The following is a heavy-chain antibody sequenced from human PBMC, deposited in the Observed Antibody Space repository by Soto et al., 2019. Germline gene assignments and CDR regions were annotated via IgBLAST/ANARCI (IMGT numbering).Heavy chain of an antibody. D-gene: IGHD6-19*01. CDR3: ARHLPFYSSGWYYFDY. CDR1: GYSFTSYW. CDR2: IYPGDSDT. Sequence: GESLKISCKGSGYSFTSYWIGWVRQMPGKGLEWMGIIYPGDSDTRYSPSFQGQVTISAVKSISTAYLQWSSLKASDTAMSYCARHLPFYSSGWYYFDYWGQGTLVTVSS. V-gene: IGHV5-51*01. J-gene: IGHJ4*02.